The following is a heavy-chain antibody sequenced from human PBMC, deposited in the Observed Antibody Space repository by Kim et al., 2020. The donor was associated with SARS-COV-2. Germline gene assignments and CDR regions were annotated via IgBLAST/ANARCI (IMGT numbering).Heavy chain of an antibody. CDR1: GYTFTNYY. CDR2: SSPGGGST. Sequence: ASVKVSCKASGYTFTNYYIHWVRQAPGQGLEWMGMSSPGGGSTTYAQKFQGRVTMTRDTSTSTVYMELSSLRFEDTGVYYCARTRGMDVWGQGTTVTVSS. V-gene: IGHV1-46*01. J-gene: IGHJ6*02. CDR3: ARTRGMDV.